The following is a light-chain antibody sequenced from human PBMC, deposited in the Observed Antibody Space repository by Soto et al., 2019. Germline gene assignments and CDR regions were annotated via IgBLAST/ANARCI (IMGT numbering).Light chain of an antibody. CDR2: EVN. CDR3: SSYTRSSTYV. J-gene: IGLJ1*01. V-gene: IGLV2-14*01. Sequence: SVLTQPASVSGSPGQSITIPCTGTSSDVGAYNYVSWYQQYPGKAPKLIIYEVNIRPSGVSNRFSGSKSGNTASLTISGLQADDEADYYCSSYTRSSTYVFGTGTKVT. CDR1: SSDVGAYNY.